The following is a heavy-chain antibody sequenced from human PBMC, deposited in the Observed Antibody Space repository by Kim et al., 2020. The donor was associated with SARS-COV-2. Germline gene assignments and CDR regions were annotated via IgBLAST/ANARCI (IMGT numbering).Heavy chain of an antibody. CDR2: INPSGGST. D-gene: IGHD4-17*01. Sequence: ASVTVSCKASGYTFTSYYMHWVRQAPGQGLEWMGIINPSGGSTSYAQKFQGRVTMTRDTSTSTVYMELSSLRSEDTAVYYCAREPSGERDYGDYGLDYWGQGTLVTVSS. V-gene: IGHV1-46*01. J-gene: IGHJ4*02. CDR1: GYTFTSYY. CDR3: AREPSGERDYGDYGLDY.